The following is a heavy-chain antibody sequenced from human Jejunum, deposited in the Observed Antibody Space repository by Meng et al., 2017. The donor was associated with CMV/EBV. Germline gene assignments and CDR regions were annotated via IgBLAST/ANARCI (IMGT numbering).Heavy chain of an antibody. D-gene: IGHD3-3*01. CDR1: GFTFSSYA. Sequence: SGFTFSSYAMHWVRQAPGKGLEWVAVISYDGSNKYYAVSVKGRFTISRDNSKNTLYLQMNSLRAEDTAVYYCARLYYDFWSGAFDIWGQGTMVTVSS. CDR3: ARLYYDFWSGAFDI. CDR2: ISYDGSNK. J-gene: IGHJ3*02. V-gene: IGHV3-30*04.